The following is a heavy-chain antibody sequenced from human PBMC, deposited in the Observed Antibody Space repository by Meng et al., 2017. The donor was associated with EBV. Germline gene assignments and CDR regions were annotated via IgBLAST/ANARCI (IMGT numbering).Heavy chain of an antibody. J-gene: IGHJ5*02. D-gene: IGHD5-12*01. CDR3: ARETSGYDFNWFDP. CDR2: ISAYNGNT. Sequence: QVPLVQSGAEVRKPGASVKVSCKASGYTFTSYGISWGRQAPGQGLEWMGWISAYNGNTNYAQKLQGRVTMTTDTSTSTAYMELRSLRSDDTAVYYCARETSGYDFNWFDPWGQGTLVTVSS. V-gene: IGHV1-18*01. CDR1: GYTFTSYG.